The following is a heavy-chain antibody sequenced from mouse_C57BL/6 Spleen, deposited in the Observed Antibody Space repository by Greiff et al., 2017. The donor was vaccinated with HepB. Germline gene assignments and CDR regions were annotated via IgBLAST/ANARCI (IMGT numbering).Heavy chain of an antibody. V-gene: IGHV14-1*01. D-gene: IGHD1-1*01. CDR2: IDPEGGDA. CDR1: GFNIKDYY. CDR3: PASYFYVSSHWYFEV. J-gene: IGHJ1*03. Sequence: EVQLQQSGAELVRPGASVKLSCTASGFNIKDYYMHWVKQRPEQGLEWIGRIDPEGGDAEYAPKFQGKATMTADTSSNTAYLQLSSLASEDTAVYYCPASYFYVSSHWYFEVWGTGTTVTVSS.